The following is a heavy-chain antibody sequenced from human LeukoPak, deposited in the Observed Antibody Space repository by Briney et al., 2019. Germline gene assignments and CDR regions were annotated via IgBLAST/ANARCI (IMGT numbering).Heavy chain of an antibody. D-gene: IGHD3-10*01. J-gene: IGHJ4*02. Sequence: GGSLRLSCAASGFIFSNYGMNWVRQAPGKGLEWVSAISGSGGSTYYADSVKGRFTISRDNAKNSLYLQMNSLRAEDTAVYYCASSGHPNDGWGQGTLVTVSS. V-gene: IGHV3-23*01. CDR1: GFIFSNYG. CDR3: ASSGHPNDG. CDR2: ISGSGGST.